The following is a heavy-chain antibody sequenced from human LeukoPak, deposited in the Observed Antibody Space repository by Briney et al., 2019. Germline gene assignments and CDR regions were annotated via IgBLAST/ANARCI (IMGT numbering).Heavy chain of an antibody. CDR1: GFTFSTYW. J-gene: IGHJ4*02. D-gene: IGHD5-24*01. V-gene: IGHV3-74*01. CDR2: INTDGSSK. CDR3: ARVDPPGDGYNCFDS. Sequence: GGSLRLSCAASGFTFSTYWMNWVRQAPGKGLLWVARINTDGSSKIYADSVKGRFTISRDNAKSTLYLQMDSLRAEDTAVYYCARVDPPGDGYNCFDSWGQG.